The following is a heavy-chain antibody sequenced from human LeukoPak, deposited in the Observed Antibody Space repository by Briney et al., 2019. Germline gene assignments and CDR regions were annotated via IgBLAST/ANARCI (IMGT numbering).Heavy chain of an antibody. V-gene: IGHV3-74*01. CDR1: GFIFSSYW. CDR2: ISRDATTT. D-gene: IGHD6-13*01. CDR3: ARGPSYTSSWYGLDN. J-gene: IGHJ4*02. Sequence: GGSLRLSCAASGFIFSSYWMHWVRQGPGKGLMWVSRISRDATTTTYADSVKGRFTISRDNAKNTLYLQMNSLRGEDTAMYYCARGPSYTSSWYGLDNWGQGTLVTVSS.